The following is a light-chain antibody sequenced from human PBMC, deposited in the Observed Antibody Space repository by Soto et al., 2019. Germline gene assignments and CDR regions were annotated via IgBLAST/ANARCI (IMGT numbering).Light chain of an antibody. CDR2: QTS. J-gene: IGKJ1*01. Sequence: EIVLTQSPATLSSFPGDRVTLSCRASQYINTRLAWYQHRPGQAPRLLIYQTSTRATGIPARFSGSGSGTEFTLTISSLQSEDFAVYYCQQYNNWWTFGQGTNVDIK. CDR1: QYINTR. V-gene: IGKV3-15*01. CDR3: QQYNNWWT.